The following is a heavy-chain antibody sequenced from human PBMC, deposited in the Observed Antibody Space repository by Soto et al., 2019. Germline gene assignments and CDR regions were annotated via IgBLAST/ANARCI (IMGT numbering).Heavy chain of an antibody. CDR2: ISDTGSSH. D-gene: IGHD2-2*01. CDR1: GFTFSSYG. CDR3: AKDRGGDCPDNSCYFGADY. V-gene: IGHV3-30*18. J-gene: IGHJ4*02. Sequence: VQLVESGGTVVQPGGSLRLSCVSSGFTFSSYGMHWVRQAPGKGLECVAVISDTGSSHYYAASVEGRFTISRENSKNTLSLHMDRLRVEDTAVYYCAKDRGGDCPDNSCYFGADYWGQGTPVTVSS.